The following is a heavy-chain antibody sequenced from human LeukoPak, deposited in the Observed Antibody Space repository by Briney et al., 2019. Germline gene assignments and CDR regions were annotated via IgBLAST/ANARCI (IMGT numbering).Heavy chain of an antibody. Sequence: PGGFLRLSRAASGFTFSSYWMSWVRQAPGKGLEWVANIKQDGSEKYYVDSVKGRFTISRDNAKNSLYLQMNSLRAEDTAVYYCARDLGWLHYADWGQGTLVTVSS. CDR1: GFTFSSYW. D-gene: IGHD5-12*01. J-gene: IGHJ4*02. CDR2: IKQDGSEK. CDR3: ARDLGWLHYAD. V-gene: IGHV3-7*01.